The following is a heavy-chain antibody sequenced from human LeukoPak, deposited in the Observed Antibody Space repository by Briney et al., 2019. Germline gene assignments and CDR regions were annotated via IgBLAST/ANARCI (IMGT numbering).Heavy chain of an antibody. D-gene: IGHD3-10*01. J-gene: IGHJ5*02. CDR1: GYSISSGYY. CDR2: IYHSGST. V-gene: IGHV4-38-2*02. CDR3: AREGVRGVSSSEVMTYTRASVTHYNWFDP. Sequence: PSETLSLTCTVSGYSISSGYYWGWIRQPPGKGLEWIGSIYHSGSTYYNPSLKSRVTISVDTSKNQFSLKLSPVTAADTAVYYCAREGVRGVSSSEVMTYTRASVTHYNWFDPWGQGTLVTVSS.